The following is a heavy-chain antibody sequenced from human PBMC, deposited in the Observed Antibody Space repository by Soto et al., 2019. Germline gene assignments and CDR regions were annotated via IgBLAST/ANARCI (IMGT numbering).Heavy chain of an antibody. V-gene: IGHV4-31*03. CDR3: AREPLT. CDR2: IYYSGTTYYT. CDR1: GGSISSGGYY. J-gene: IGHJ4*02. Sequence: QVQLQESGPGLVNPSQTLSLTCTVSGGSISSGGYYWSWIRQHPGKGLEWIGYIYYSGTTYYTYYNPSLKSRVTISVDTSKNQFSLKLSSVTAADTAVYYCAREPLTWGQGTLVTVSS.